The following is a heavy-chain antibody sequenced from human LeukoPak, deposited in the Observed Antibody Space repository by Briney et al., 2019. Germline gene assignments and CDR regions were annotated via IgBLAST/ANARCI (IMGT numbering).Heavy chain of an antibody. D-gene: IGHD3-22*01. CDR2: INPSGGST. CDR3: ARDLDFLPGQISGSRRPTYAFDI. CDR1: GYTFTSYY. J-gene: IGHJ3*02. Sequence: ASVKVSCKASGYTFTSYYMHWVRQAPGQGLEWMGIINPSGGSTSYAQKFQGRVTMTRDTSTSTVYMELSSLRSEDTAVYYCARDLDFLPGQISGSRRPTYAFDIWGQGTMVTVSS. V-gene: IGHV1-46*01.